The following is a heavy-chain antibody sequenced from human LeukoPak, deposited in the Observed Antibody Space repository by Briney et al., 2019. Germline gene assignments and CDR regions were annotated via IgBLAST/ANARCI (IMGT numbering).Heavy chain of an antibody. CDR2: IDPSDSYT. V-gene: IGHV5-10-1*01. Sequence: GGALKISWKGSGYIFTSYWISGGRQMPGKGLEWMGRIDPSDSYTNYRPSFQGHVTISADTSISTAYLQWSRLKPSDTAMYYCARQNCSGGSCYWKHYYYYGMDVWGKGTTVTVSS. CDR3: ARQNCSGGSCYWKHYYYYGMDV. CDR1: GYIFTSYW. D-gene: IGHD2-15*01. J-gene: IGHJ6*04.